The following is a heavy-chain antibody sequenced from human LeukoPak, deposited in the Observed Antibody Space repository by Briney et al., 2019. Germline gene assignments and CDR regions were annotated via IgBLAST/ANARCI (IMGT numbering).Heavy chain of an antibody. V-gene: IGHV3-7*01. CDR1: GFTFSSYW. CDR3: ARDDPYDSSGIIDY. J-gene: IGHJ4*02. CDR2: IKQDGSEK. D-gene: IGHD3-22*01. Sequence: GGSLRLSCAAPGFTFSSYWMSWVRQAPGKGLEWVANIKQDGSEKYYVDSVKGRFTISRDNAKNSLYLQMNSLRAEDTAVYYCARDDPYDSSGIIDYWGQGTLVTVSS.